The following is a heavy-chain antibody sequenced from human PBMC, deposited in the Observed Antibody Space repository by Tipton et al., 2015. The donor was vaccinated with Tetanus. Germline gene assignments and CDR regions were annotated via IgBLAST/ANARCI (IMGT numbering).Heavy chain of an antibody. Sequence: TLSLTCAVYGGSFSGYYWSWIRQPPGKGLEWIGEINHSGSTNYNPSLKSRVTISVDTSKNQFSLKLSSVTAADTAVYYCARGTDSGSYYSFHPTYYFDYWGQGTLVTVSS. CDR2: INHSGST. J-gene: IGHJ4*02. CDR3: ARGTDSGSYYSFHPTYYFDY. CDR1: GGSFSGYY. D-gene: IGHD1-26*01. V-gene: IGHV4-34*01.